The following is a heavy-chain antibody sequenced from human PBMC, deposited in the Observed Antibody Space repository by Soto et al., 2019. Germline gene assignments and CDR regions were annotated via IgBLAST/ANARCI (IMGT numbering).Heavy chain of an antibody. J-gene: IGHJ4*02. D-gene: IGHD3-16*01. CDR1: GFTLSSYS. CDR3: ARVPTFGGVIH. Sequence: GGSLRLSCAASGFTLSSYSMNWVRQAPGKGLEWVSYISGSTSTIHYADTVKGRFTISRDNAKNSLYLQMNSLRVEDTAGYYCARVPTFGGVIHWGQGTLVTVSS. CDR2: ISGSTSTI. V-gene: IGHV3-48*01.